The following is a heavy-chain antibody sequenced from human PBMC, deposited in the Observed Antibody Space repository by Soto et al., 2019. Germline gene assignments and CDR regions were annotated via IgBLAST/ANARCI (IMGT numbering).Heavy chain of an antibody. Sequence: EVQLLESGGGLVQPGGSLRLSCAAPGFTFSNFAMSWVRQAPGTGLEWVSAISGGATSTYYADIVKGRFTISRDNSKNTLSLQMNGLRVEDTALYYCAKGPTLVFPQLGNWGPGTLVTVSP. D-gene: IGHD2-2*01. CDR2: ISGGATST. V-gene: IGHV3-23*01. J-gene: IGHJ4*02. CDR1: GFTFSNFA. CDR3: AKGPTLVFPQLGN.